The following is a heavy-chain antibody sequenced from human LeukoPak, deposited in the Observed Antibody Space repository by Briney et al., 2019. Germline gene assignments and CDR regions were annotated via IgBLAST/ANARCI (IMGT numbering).Heavy chain of an antibody. Sequence: SETLSLTCTVSGGSINNYYWCWIRQPPGKRLEWIGCIYYSGSTYYNPSLKSRVTISVDTSRNQFSLTLSSLTAADTAVYSCARSHIQGDYGKFFDYWGQGTLVTVST. D-gene: IGHD4-17*01. CDR3: ARSHIQGDYGKFFDY. CDR1: GGSINNYY. V-gene: IGHV4-59*01. J-gene: IGHJ4*02. CDR2: IYYSGST.